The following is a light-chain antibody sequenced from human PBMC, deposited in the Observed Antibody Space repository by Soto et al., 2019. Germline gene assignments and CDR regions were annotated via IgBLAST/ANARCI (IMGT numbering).Light chain of an antibody. Sequence: SYGLTQPPSVSVPPGQTASITCSGDKLGDKYAYWYQQKPGQSPVLVIYQDTKRPSGIPERFSGSDSGNTATLTISGTQAMDEADYYCQAWDTGTVLFGGGTKLTVL. V-gene: IGLV3-1*01. CDR3: QAWDTGTVL. CDR2: QDT. J-gene: IGLJ2*01. CDR1: KLGDKY.